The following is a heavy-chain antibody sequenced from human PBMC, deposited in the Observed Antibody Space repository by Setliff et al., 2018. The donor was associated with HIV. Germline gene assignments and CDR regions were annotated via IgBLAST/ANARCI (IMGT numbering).Heavy chain of an antibody. D-gene: IGHD6-19*01. V-gene: IGHV4-34*01. Sequence: PSETLSLTCAVYGGSFSGYYWTWIRQPPGKGLEWIGEITHSGSTYYNPSLKSRLTISVDTSKNHFSLRLSSVTAADTAVYYCVRQRAVTGHSFDSWGPGAPVTVSS. CDR3: VRQRAVTGHSFDS. CDR1: GGSFSGYY. CDR2: ITHSGST. J-gene: IGHJ4*02.